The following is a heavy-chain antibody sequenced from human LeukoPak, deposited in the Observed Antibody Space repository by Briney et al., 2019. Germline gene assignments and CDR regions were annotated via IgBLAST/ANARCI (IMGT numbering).Heavy chain of an antibody. J-gene: IGHJ5*02. CDR1: GGTFSSYA. CDR2: IIPIFGTA. V-gene: IGHV1-69*13. D-gene: IGHD3-10*01. CDR3: ASIGELWLEDGWFDP. Sequence: GASVKVSCKASGGTFSSYAISWVRQAPGQGLEWMGGIIPIFGTANYAQKFQGRVTITADESTSTAYMELSSLRSEDTAVYYCASIGELWLEDGWFDPWGQGTLVTVSS.